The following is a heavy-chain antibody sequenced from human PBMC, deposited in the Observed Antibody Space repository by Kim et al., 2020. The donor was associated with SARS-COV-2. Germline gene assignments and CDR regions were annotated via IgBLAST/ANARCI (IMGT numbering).Heavy chain of an antibody. D-gene: IGHD3-10*01. J-gene: IGHJ4*02. CDR3: ARIYGSGSKGDY. Sequence: YYADAVKGRFTISRDNAKNSLYLQMNSRRAEDTAVYYCARIYGSGSKGDYWGQGTLVTVSS. V-gene: IGHV3-21*01.